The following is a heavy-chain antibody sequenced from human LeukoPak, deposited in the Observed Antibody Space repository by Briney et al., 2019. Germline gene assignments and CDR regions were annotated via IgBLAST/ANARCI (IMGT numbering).Heavy chain of an antibody. Sequence: GGSLRLSCAASGFTFSSYAMHWVRQAPGKGLEWVAVISYDGSNKYYADSVKGRFTISRDNSKNTLYLQMNSLRAEDTAVYYCARGVYSTDYWGQGTLVTVSS. CDR1: GFTFSSYA. J-gene: IGHJ4*02. CDR2: ISYDGSNK. D-gene: IGHD4-11*01. V-gene: IGHV3-30-3*01. CDR3: ARGVYSTDY.